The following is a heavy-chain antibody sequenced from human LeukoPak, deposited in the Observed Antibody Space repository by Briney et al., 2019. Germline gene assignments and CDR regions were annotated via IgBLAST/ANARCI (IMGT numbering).Heavy chain of an antibody. V-gene: IGHV4-34*01. Sequence: SETLSLTCAVYGGSFSGYYWSWIRQPPGKGLEWIGEINHSGSTNYNPSLKSRVTISVDTSKNQFSLKLSSVTAADTAVYYCARVPTTNWFDPWGQGTLVTVSS. CDR3: ARVPTTNWFDP. J-gene: IGHJ5*02. CDR2: INHSGST. CDR1: GGSFSGYY. D-gene: IGHD1/OR15-1a*01.